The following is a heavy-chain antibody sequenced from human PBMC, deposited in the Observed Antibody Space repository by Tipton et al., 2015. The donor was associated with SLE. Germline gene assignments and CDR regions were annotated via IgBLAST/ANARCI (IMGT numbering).Heavy chain of an antibody. V-gene: IGHV4-4*07. CDR2: FYTSEST. D-gene: IGHD1-1*01. J-gene: IGHJ4*02. CDR3: ARTTVPAGFDS. CDR1: GGSIKNHY. Sequence: TLSLTCIVSGGSIKNHYWSWIRQPAGQRLEWIGRFYTSESTNYNPSLKSRITMSVDTSKNQFSLKLSSVTAADTAVYYCARTTVPAGFDSWGQGTLATVSS.